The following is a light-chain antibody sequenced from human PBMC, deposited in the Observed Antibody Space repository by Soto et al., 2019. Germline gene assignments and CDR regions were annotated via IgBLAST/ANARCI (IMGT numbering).Light chain of an antibody. CDR2: AAS. V-gene: IGKV1-17*01. J-gene: IGKJ1*01. CDR3: LQHKSYPPWT. Sequence: DIQMTQSPSSLSASVGDRVTITCRASQGIGNDLGWYQQKPGKAPKRLIYAASSLHSGVPSRFSGSGSGTAFTLTISSLQPEDFATYFCLQHKSYPPWTFGQGTKVEIK. CDR1: QGIGND.